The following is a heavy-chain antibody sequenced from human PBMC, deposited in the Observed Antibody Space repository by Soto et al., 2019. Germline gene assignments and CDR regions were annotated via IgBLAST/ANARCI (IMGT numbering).Heavy chain of an antibody. CDR1: GLTFSGHW. Sequence: GGSLKLSCAASGLTFSGHWMTWVRQTPGEGLQWVAAIKPDGSETFYVDSVKGRFTISRDNARNSLFLQMDSLRAEDTAVYYCTSRPSGMTYHAVFDFWGQGTLVTVSS. J-gene: IGHJ4*02. V-gene: IGHV3-7*03. CDR2: IKPDGSET. D-gene: IGHD2-21*02. CDR3: TSRPSGMTYHAVFDF.